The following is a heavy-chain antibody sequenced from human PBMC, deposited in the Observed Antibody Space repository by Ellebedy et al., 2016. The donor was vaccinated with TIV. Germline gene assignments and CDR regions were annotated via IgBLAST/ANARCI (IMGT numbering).Heavy chain of an antibody. CDR3: ISDIVGDGFDN. V-gene: IGHV3-30*02. CDR1: GFTFSNYV. Sequence: PGGSLRLSCVASGFTFSNYVMHWVRQAPGKGPKWVAMIRFDSSNEYYADSVRGRFTISRDNSKNTLYLRMNSLRHEDTALYYCISDIVGDGFDNWGQGTMVTVSS. CDR2: IRFDSSNE. J-gene: IGHJ3*02. D-gene: IGHD5-12*01.